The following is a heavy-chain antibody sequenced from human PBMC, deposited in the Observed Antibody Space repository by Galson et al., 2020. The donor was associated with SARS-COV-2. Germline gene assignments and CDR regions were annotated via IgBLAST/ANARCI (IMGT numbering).Heavy chain of an antibody. CDR2: FDPEDGET. V-gene: IGHV1-24*01. Sequence: GESLKISCKVSGYTLTELSMHWVRQAPGKGLEWMGGFDPEDGETIYAQKFQGRVTMTEDTSTDTAYMELSSLRSEDTAVYYCATNWAVAGTVNWFDPWGQGTLVTVSS. CDR3: ATNWAVAGTVNWFDP. J-gene: IGHJ5*02. CDR1: GYTLTELS. D-gene: IGHD6-19*01.